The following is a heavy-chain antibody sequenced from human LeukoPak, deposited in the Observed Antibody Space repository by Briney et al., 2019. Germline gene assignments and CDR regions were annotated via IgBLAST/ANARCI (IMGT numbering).Heavy chain of an antibody. Sequence: GGSLRLSCAVSGFTFSSYAMSWVRQAPGKGLEWVSSISSSSSYIYYADSVKGRFTISRDNAKNSLYLQMNNLRAEDTAVYYCARESGSQRDFDYWGQGTLVTVSS. J-gene: IGHJ4*02. CDR2: ISSSSSYI. D-gene: IGHD1-26*01. CDR1: GFTFSSYA. V-gene: IGHV3-21*01. CDR3: ARESGSQRDFDY.